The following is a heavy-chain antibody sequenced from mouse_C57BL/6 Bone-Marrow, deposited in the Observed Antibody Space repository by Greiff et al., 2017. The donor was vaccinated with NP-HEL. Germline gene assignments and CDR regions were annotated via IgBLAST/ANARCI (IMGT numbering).Heavy chain of an antibody. V-gene: IGHV1-76*01. Sequence: VQLQQSGAELVRPGASVKLSCKASGYTFTDYYINWVKQRPGQGLEWIARIYPGSGNTYYNEKFKGKATLTAEKSSSTAYMQLSSLTSEDSAVYFCARRNYYGSRGWYFDVWGTGTTVTVSS. CDR2: IYPGSGNT. J-gene: IGHJ1*03. CDR1: GYTFTDYY. CDR3: ARRNYYGSRGWYFDV. D-gene: IGHD1-1*01.